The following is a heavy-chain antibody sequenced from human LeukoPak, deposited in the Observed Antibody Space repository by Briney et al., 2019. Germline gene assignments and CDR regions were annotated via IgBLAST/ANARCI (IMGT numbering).Heavy chain of an antibody. D-gene: IGHD6-13*01. CDR1: GYTFTDYY. CDR2: VDPEDGET. V-gene: IGHV1-69-2*01. Sequence: ASVKVSCKVSGYTFTDYYMHWVQQAPGKGLEWVGLVDPEDGETIYAEKFQGRVTITADTSTDTAYMELSSLRSEDTAVYYCATDLEIAAAGNFDYWGQGTLVTVSS. CDR3: ATDLEIAAAGNFDY. J-gene: IGHJ4*02.